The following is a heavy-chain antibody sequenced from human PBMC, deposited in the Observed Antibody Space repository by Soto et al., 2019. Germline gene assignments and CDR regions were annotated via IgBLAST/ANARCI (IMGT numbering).Heavy chain of an antibody. CDR1: GFSFNNPRVG. CDR2: IFSNDEK. V-gene: IGHV2-26*01. CDR3: ARIYGFGELFVFDY. Sequence: QVTLKESGPVLVKPTETLTLTCTVSGFSFNNPRVGVSWIRQPPGKALEWLAHIFSNDEKSYSTSLKSGLTISKDTSKSQVVLTMPNMDPVDTAPYYCARIYGFGELFVFDYWGQGTLVTVSS. J-gene: IGHJ4*02. D-gene: IGHD3-10*01.